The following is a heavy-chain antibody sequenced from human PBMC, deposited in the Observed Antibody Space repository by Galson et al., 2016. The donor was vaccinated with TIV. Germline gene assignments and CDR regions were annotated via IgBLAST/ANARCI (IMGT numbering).Heavy chain of an antibody. CDR1: GYGFTAFY. V-gene: IGHV1-2*02. CDR3: ARDRHFGSGNSEY. D-gene: IGHD3-10*01. Sequence: SVKVSCKASGYGFTAFYIHWVRQAPGQGLEWMGWINPTSGDTKYAQKFQDRVTMTSDTSISTAYMELRRLTYDDTAVYYCARDRHFGSGNSEYWGQGALVAVSS. CDR2: INPTSGDT. J-gene: IGHJ4*02.